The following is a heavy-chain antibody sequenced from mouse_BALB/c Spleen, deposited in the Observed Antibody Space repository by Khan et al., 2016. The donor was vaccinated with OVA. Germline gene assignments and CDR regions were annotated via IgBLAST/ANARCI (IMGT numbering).Heavy chain of an antibody. CDR2: IWSGGST. D-gene: IGHD1-2*01. CDR1: GFSFTSYG. Sequence: QVQLKQSGPSLVQPSQSLSITCTVSGFSFTSYGVHWVRQSPGKGLEWLGVIWSGGSTAYNAAFMSRLSITKDNYTSQVFFKMNSLQADDTAIYYCARPAGAGAMDYWGQGTSVTVSS. V-gene: IGHV2-5-1*01. J-gene: IGHJ4*01. CDR3: ARPAGAGAMDY.